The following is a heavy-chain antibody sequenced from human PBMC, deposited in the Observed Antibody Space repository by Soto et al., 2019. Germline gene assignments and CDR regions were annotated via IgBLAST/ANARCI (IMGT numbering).Heavy chain of an antibody. D-gene: IGHD3-3*01. J-gene: IGHJ4*02. CDR3: ARVAKIYYYDY. CDR1: GFTFSDHY. V-gene: IGHV3-72*01. CDR2: TRNKANSYTT. Sequence: EVQLVESGGGLLQPGGSLRLACEVSGFTFSDHYMDWVRQAPGKGLEWVGRTRNKANSYTTEYAASVKGRFSISRDDSQNSLYLQMNSLKTEDTAVYYGARVAKIYYYDYWGRGTLVTVAS.